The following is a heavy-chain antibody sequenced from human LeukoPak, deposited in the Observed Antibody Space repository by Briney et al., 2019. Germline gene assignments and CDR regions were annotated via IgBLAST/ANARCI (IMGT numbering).Heavy chain of an antibody. J-gene: IGHJ6*02. CDR2: IIPIFGTA. V-gene: IGHV1-69*13. Sequence: SVKVSCKASGGTFSSYAISWVRQAPGQGLEWMGGIIPIFGTANYAQKFQGRVTITADESTSTAYMELSSLRSEDTAVYYCARPAAVRGAPWYYGMDVCGQGTTVTVSS. CDR1: GGTFSSYA. D-gene: IGHD3-10*01. CDR3: ARPAAVRGAPWYYGMDV.